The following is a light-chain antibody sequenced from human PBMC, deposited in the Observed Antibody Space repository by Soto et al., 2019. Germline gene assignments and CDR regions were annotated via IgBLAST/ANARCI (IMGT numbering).Light chain of an antibody. CDR1: SSDVGGYDY. V-gene: IGLV2-14*01. CDR2: EVS. J-gene: IGLJ1*01. CDR3: CSYTRTSTYV. Sequence: QSALTQPASVSASPGQSITISCAGTSSDVGGYDYVSWYQQHPGKAPKVMIYEVSNRPSGVSNRFSGSKSGSTASLTISGLQAEDEADYYCCSYTRTSTYVFGTGTKVTVL.